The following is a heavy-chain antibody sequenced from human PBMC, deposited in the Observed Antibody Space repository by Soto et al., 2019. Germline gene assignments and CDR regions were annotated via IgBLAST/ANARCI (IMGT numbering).Heavy chain of an antibody. Sequence: GGSLRLSCAASGFTFSSYAMSWVRQAPGKGLEWVSAISGSGGSTYYADSVKGRFTISRDNSKNTLYLQMNSLRAEDTAVYYCAKPQPPIYCGGDCYFDYWGQGTLVTVSS. J-gene: IGHJ4*02. V-gene: IGHV3-23*01. CDR3: AKPQPPIYCGGDCYFDY. CDR1: GFTFSSYA. D-gene: IGHD2-21*02. CDR2: ISGSGGST.